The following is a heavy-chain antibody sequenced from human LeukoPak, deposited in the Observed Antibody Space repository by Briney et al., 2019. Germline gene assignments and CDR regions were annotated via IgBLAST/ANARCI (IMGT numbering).Heavy chain of an antibody. Sequence: GGSLRLSGEASGFTFSSYAMAWVRQAPGKGLEWLSYITSSSNINYADSVKGRFTISRDNAKNSLYLQMNSLRDEDTAVYYCARSANPGVHEFDPWGQGTLVTVSS. CDR1: GFTFSSYA. J-gene: IGHJ5*02. D-gene: IGHD6-6*01. CDR2: ITSSSNI. CDR3: ARSANPGVHEFDP. V-gene: IGHV3-48*02.